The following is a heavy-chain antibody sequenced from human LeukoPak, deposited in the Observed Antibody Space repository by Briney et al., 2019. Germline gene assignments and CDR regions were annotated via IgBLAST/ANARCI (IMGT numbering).Heavy chain of an antibody. CDR2: ISHDVKTT. Sequence: PGGSLRLSCVASGFSFSDCVIHWVRQAPGKGLEWVAVISHDVKTTYYADSAKGRFTISRDNSRNTVFLQMNRLRPEDTAVYYCVNEAYYGWGSSPTFYFDYWGQGTRVTVSP. CDR1: GFSFSDCV. V-gene: IGHV3-30*04. J-gene: IGHJ4*02. D-gene: IGHD3-10*01. CDR3: VNEAYYGWGSSPTFYFDY.